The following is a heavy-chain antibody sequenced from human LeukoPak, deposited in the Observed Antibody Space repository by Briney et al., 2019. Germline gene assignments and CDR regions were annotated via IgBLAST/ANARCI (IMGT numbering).Heavy chain of an antibody. CDR2: IYTSGST. D-gene: IGHD3-9*01. V-gene: IGHV4-4*07. CDR1: GGSISSYY. Sequence: SETLSLTCAVSGGSISSYYWSWIRQPAGKGLEWIGRIYTSGSTNYNPSLKSRVTMSVDTSKNQFSPKLSSVTAADTAVYYCARETNYDILTGYPSSWPYGMDVWGQGTTVTVSS. CDR3: ARETNYDILTGYPSSWPYGMDV. J-gene: IGHJ6*02.